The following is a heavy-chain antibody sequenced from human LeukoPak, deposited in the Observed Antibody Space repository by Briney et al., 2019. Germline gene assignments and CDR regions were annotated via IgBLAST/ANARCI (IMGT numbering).Heavy chain of an antibody. CDR1: GFTFSSYW. Sequence: GGSLRLSCAASGFTFSSYWMHWVRQAPGKGLVWVSRINTDGSSTSYADSVKGRFTISRDNAKNTLYLQMNSLRAEDTAVYYCARRAVACNAFDIWGQGTMVTVSS. J-gene: IGHJ3*02. CDR3: ARRAVACNAFDI. V-gene: IGHV3-74*01. CDR2: INTDGSST. D-gene: IGHD6-19*01.